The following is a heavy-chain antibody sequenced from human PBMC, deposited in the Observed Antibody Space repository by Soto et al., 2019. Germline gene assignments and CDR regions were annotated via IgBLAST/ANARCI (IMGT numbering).Heavy chain of an antibody. CDR2: ISGSGGST. Sequence: GGSLRLSCAASGFTFSSYAMSWVRQAPGKGLEWVSAISGSGGSTYYADSVKGRFTISRDNSKNTLYLQMNSLRAEDTAVYYCSIEITMIVGVITTSPYYFDYWGQGTLVTVSS. V-gene: IGHV3-23*01. CDR3: SIEITMIVGVITTSPYYFDY. CDR1: GFTFSSYA. J-gene: IGHJ4*02. D-gene: IGHD3-22*01.